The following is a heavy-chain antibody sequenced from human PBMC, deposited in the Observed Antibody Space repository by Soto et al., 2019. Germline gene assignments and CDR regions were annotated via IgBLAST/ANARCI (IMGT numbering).Heavy chain of an antibody. CDR3: ARPLVVVVAATRYYYYGMDV. CDR1: GFTFSDYY. J-gene: IGHJ6*02. V-gene: IGHV3-11*01. D-gene: IGHD2-15*01. Sequence: GGSLRLSCAASGFTFSDYYMSWIRQAPGKGLEWVSYISSSGSTIYYADSVKGRFTISRDNAKNSLYLQMNSLRAEDTAVYYCARPLVVVVAATRYYYYGMDVWGQGTTVTAP. CDR2: ISSSGSTI.